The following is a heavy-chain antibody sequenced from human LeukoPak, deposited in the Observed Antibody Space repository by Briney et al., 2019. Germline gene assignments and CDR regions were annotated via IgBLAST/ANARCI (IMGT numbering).Heavy chain of an antibody. CDR1: GGSISSSSYY. CDR2: IYYSGST. CDR3: ARSCQNYDSPYYFDY. J-gene: IGHJ4*02. Sequence: SETLSLTCTVSGGSISSSSYYWGWIRQPPGKGLEWIGSIYYSGSTYYNPSLKSRVTISVDTSKNQFSLKLSSVTAADTAVYYCARSCQNYDSPYYFDYWGQGTLVTVSS. D-gene: IGHD3-22*01. V-gene: IGHV4-39*01.